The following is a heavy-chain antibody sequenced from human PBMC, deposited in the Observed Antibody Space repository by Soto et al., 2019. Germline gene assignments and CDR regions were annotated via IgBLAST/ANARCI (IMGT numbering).Heavy chain of an antibody. CDR2: ISGSGGST. D-gene: IGHD2-15*01. CDR3: AKDWAYCSGGSCYYPSTTFYFDY. J-gene: IGHJ4*02. Sequence: EVQLLESGGGLVQPGGSLRLSCAASGFTFSSYAMSWVRQAPGKGLEWVSAISGSGGSTYYADSVKGRFTISRDNSKNTLYLQMNSRGAEETAVYYCAKDWAYCSGGSCYYPSTTFYFDYWGQGTLVTVSS. V-gene: IGHV3-23*01. CDR1: GFTFSSYA.